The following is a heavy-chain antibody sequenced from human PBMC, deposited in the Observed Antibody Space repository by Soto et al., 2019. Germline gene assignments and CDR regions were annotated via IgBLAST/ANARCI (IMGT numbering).Heavy chain of an antibody. CDR3: ATGHRRFGEATDAFDI. J-gene: IGHJ3*02. CDR1: GYTFSNYG. D-gene: IGHD3-10*01. CDR2: IRNYNGNT. V-gene: IGHV1-18*01. Sequence: QVQLGQSGTEVKKPGASCKASGYTFSNYGLSWVRQAPGQGLEWMGWIRNYNGNTNHAPKLQDRVTMTTDTSTSTAYMELRNLRTDDTAVYYCATGHRRFGEATDAFDIWGQGTMVSVTS.